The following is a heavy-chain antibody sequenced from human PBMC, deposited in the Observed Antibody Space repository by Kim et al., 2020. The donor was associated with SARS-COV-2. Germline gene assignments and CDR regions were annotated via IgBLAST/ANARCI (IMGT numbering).Heavy chain of an antibody. Sequence: GGSLRLSCAASGFTFSSYGMHWVRQAPGKGLEWVAVISYDGSNKYYADSVKGRFTISRDNSKNTLYLQMNSLRAEDTAVYYCAKVVAAIGAIDYWGQGTLVTVSS. J-gene: IGHJ4*02. CDR3: AKVVAAIGAIDY. V-gene: IGHV3-30*18. CDR2: ISYDGSNK. D-gene: IGHD2-15*01. CDR1: GFTFSSYG.